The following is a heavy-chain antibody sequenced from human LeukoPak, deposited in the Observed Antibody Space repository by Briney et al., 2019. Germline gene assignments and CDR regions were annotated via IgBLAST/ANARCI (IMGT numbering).Heavy chain of an antibody. Sequence: GASVKVSCKASGYTFTGYYMHWVRQAPGQGLEWMGWINPNSGGTNYAQKFQGRVTMTRDTSISTAYMELSRLRSDDTAVYYCARGALYNWNYVLFGYWGQGTLVTVSS. CDR2: INPNSGGT. V-gene: IGHV1-2*02. CDR3: ARGALYNWNYVLFGY. CDR1: GYTFTGYY. J-gene: IGHJ4*02. D-gene: IGHD1-7*01.